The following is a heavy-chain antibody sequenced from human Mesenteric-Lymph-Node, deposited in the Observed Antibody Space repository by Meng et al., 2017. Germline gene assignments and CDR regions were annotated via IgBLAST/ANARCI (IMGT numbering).Heavy chain of an antibody. CDR1: GFTFSDYY. J-gene: IGHJ4*02. D-gene: IGHD3-22*01. CDR2: ISSSGSTI. Sequence: LSLTCAASGFTFSDYYMSWIRQAPGKGLEWVSYISSSGSTIYYADSVKGRFTISRDNSQNRLYLQMNSLRAEDTAVYYCARAFYYYDTTLTTGGFDYWGQGTLVTVSS. V-gene: IGHV3-11*04. CDR3: ARAFYYYDTTLTTGGFDY.